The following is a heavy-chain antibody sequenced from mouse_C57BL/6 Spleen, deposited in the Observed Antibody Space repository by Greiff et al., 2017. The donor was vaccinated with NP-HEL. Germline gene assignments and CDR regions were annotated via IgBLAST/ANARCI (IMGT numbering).Heavy chain of an antibody. V-gene: IGHV1-69*01. D-gene: IGHD1-2*01. J-gene: IGHJ3*01. CDR1: GYTFTSYW. Sequence: QVQLQQPGAELVMPGASVKLSCKASGYTFTSYWMHWVKQRPGQGLEWIGEIDPSDSYTNYNQKFKGKSTLTVDKSSSTAYMQLSSLTSEDSAVYYCAPLLQAWFAYWGQGTLVTVSA. CDR3: APLLQAWFAY. CDR2: IDPSDSYT.